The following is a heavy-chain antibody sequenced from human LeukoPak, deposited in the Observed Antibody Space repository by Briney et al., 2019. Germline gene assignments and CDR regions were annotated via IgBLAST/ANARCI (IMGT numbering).Heavy chain of an antibody. Sequence: ASVKVSCKASGYTFTGYYMHWVRQAPGQGLEWMGWINPNSGGTNYAQKFQGRVTMTTDTSTSTAYMELRSLRSDDTAVYYCARGVVPAAITNWFDPWGQGTLVTVSS. CDR3: ARGVVPAAITNWFDP. CDR2: INPNSGGT. CDR1: GYTFTGYY. D-gene: IGHD2-2*01. J-gene: IGHJ5*02. V-gene: IGHV1-2*02.